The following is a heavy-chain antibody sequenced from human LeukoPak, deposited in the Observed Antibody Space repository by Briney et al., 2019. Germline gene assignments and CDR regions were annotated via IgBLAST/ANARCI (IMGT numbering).Heavy chain of an antibody. J-gene: IGHJ4*02. V-gene: IGHV2-70*11. CDR2: IDWDEDK. D-gene: IGHD3-10*01. Sequence: ESGPALVKPTQTLTLTCTFSGFSLSTSGMCVSWIRQPPGKALEWLARIDWDEDKYYSTSLKTRLTISKDTSKNQVVLTMTNMDPVDTATYYCARIRTPYGSGSYYNFDWGQGTLVTVSS. CDR1: GFSLSTSGMC. CDR3: ARIRTPYGSGSYYNFD.